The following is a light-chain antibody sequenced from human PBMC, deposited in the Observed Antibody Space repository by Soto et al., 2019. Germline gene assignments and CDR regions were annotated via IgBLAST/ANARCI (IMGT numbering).Light chain of an antibody. CDR1: QSISSW. CDR2: KAS. CDR3: QQYSDNWT. Sequence: DVQMTQCPSTLSASVGDRVTITCRASQSISSWLAWYQQKPGTAPKLLIYKASTLQSGVPSRFSGSGSGTEFTLTISSLQPDDFATYYCQQYSDNWTFGQGTKV. V-gene: IGKV1-5*03. J-gene: IGKJ1*01.